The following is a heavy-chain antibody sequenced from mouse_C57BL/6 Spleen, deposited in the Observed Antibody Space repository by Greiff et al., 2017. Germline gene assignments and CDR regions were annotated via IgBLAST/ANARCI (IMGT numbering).Heavy chain of an antibody. J-gene: IGHJ2*01. CDR1: GYTFTSYW. CDR2: IYPGSGST. V-gene: IGHV1-55*01. CDR3: ARAVRGKLFDY. Sequence: QVHVKQPGAELVKPGASVKMSCKASGYTFTSYWITWVKQRPGQGLEWIGDIYPGSGSTNYNEKFKSKATLTVDTSSSTAYMQLSSLTSEDSAVYYCARAVRGKLFDYWGQGTTLTVSS. D-gene: IGHD1-3*01.